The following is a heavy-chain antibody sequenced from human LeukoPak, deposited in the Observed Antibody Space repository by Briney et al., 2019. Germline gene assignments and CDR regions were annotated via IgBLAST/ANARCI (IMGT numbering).Heavy chain of an antibody. V-gene: IGHV3-74*01. CDR3: ARAPYDILTGYRPKYYFDS. Sequence: PGGSLRLSCAASGFTFSSTWMNWVRQAPGKGPVWVSRINSDGSIVTYADSVKGRFTISRDNSKNTVYLQMNGLRAEDTAVYYCARAPYDILTGYRPKYYFDSWGQGTLVTVSS. CDR1: GFTFSSTW. J-gene: IGHJ4*02. CDR2: INSDGSIV. D-gene: IGHD3-9*01.